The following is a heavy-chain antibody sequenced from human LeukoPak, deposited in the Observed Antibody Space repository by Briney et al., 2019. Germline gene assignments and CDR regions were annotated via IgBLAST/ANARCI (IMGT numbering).Heavy chain of an antibody. J-gene: IGHJ6*02. V-gene: IGHV4-59*12. CDR1: GGSIGSYY. D-gene: IGHD2-2*01. CDR3: ARGLVVPAAIYYYGMDV. CDR2: IYYSGST. Sequence: SETLSLTCTVSGGSIGSYYWSWIRQPPVKELEWIGYIYYSGSTNYNPSLKSRVTISVDTSKNQFSLKLSSVTAADTAVYYCARGLVVPAAIYYYGMDVWGQGTTVTVSS.